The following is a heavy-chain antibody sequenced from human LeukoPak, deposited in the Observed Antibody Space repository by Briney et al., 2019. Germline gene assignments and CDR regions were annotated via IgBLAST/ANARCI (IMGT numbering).Heavy chain of an antibody. CDR2: IHNSGIT. CDR3: ARRYYYNMGSFPFDF. Sequence: SETLSLTCAVSGGPFSGYFWSWIRQSPGKGLEWIGEIHNSGITNSNPSLSSRVTISENTSKNHFYLNLSSVTAADTAVYYCARRYYYNMGSFPFDFWGQGTLVTVSS. V-gene: IGHV4-34*01. CDR1: GGPFSGYF. J-gene: IGHJ4*02. D-gene: IGHD3-10*01.